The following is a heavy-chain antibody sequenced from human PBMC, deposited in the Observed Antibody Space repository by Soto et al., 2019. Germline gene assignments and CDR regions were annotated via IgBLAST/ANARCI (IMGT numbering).Heavy chain of an antibody. Sequence: EVQLVETGGGLIQPGGSLRLSCAASGFTVSSHHMSWVRQAPGKGLEWVSIIYSSDSTYYADSVKGRFTVSRDNSKNTLYLQLHSLRADDTAVYYCATTVIRLIAFDVWGQGAMVTVSS. D-gene: IGHD4-17*01. CDR1: GFTVSSHH. V-gene: IGHV3-53*02. CDR2: IYSSDST. J-gene: IGHJ3*01. CDR3: ATTVIRLIAFDV.